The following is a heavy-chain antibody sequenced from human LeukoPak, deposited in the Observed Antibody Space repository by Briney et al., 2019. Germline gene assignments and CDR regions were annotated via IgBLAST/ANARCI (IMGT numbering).Heavy chain of an antibody. CDR1: GFTFSNYP. CDR3: AKGGGGRLIYYYYMDV. Sequence: GGSLRLSCTGSGFTFSNYPMSWVRQAPGKGLEWVSTFSWGVGETFYADSVKGRFTISRDNSKNTLYLQMNSLRAEDMALYYCAKGGGGRLIYYYYMDVWGKGTTVTVSS. CDR2: FSWGVGET. D-gene: IGHD3-16*01. V-gene: IGHV3-23*01. J-gene: IGHJ6*03.